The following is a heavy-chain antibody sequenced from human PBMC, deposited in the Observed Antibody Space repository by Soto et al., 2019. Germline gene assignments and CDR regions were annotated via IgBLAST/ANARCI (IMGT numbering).Heavy chain of an antibody. CDR3: ARARYCASPSCYKHYYYGMDT. V-gene: IGHV1-18*04. CDR2: ISTYNSRT. Sequence: GASVKVSYKASGYTFTSHGISWVRQAPGQGXEWLGWISTYNSRTHYAQKVQGRVTMTTDTSTSTAYLDLRSLTFDDTAVYYCARARYCASPSCYKHYYYGMDTWGQGTTVTVSS. J-gene: IGHJ6*02. CDR1: GYTFTSHG. D-gene: IGHD2-2*02.